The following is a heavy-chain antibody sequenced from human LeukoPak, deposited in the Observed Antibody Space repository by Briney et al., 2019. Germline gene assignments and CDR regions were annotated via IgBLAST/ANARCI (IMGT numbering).Heavy chain of an antibody. CDR3: ARGPPRGTMIVVVMPQAFDI. CDR1: GGSYSGYY. D-gene: IGHD3-22*01. V-gene: IGHV4-34*01. Sequence: SETLSLPCAVYGGSYSGYYWSWIRQPPGKGLEWIGEINHSGSTNYNPSLKSRVTISVDTSKNQFSLKLSSVTAADTAVYYCARGPPRGTMIVVVMPQAFDIWVQGTMVTVSS. CDR2: INHSGST. J-gene: IGHJ3*02.